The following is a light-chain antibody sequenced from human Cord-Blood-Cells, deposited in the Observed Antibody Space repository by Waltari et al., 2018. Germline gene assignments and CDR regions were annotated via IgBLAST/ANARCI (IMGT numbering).Light chain of an antibody. J-gene: IGLJ3*02. CDR3: SSYTSSSTLGV. CDR1: SSDVGGYNF. CDR2: EVS. Sequence: QSALTPPASVSGSPGQSITISCTGTSSDVGGYNFGPWYQQHPGKAPKLMIYEVSNRPSGVSNRFSGSKSGNTASLTISGLQAEDEADYYCSSYTSSSTLGVFGGGTKLTVL. V-gene: IGLV2-14*01.